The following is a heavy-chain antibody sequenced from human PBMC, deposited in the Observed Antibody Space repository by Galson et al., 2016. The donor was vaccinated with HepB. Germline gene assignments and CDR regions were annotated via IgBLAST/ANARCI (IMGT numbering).Heavy chain of an antibody. CDR1: GFTFSSYG. V-gene: IGHV3-33*01. CDR3: ARDGEWELRPGGGLDV. J-gene: IGHJ6*02. D-gene: IGHD1-26*01. CDR2: IWYAGSYK. Sequence: SLRLSCAASGFTFSSYGMHWVRQAPGKGLEWVAVIWYAGSYKYCADSVKGRFTISRDNSKNTLYLQMNSLRAEDTALYYCARDGEWELRPGGGLDVWGQGTTVTVSS.